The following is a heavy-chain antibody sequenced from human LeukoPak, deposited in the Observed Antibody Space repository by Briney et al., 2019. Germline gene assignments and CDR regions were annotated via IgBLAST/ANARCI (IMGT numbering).Heavy chain of an antibody. CDR2: IKEDGSEI. V-gene: IGHV3-7*01. CDR3: ASERGYSSFDS. J-gene: IGHJ4*02. Sequence: PGGSMRLSCAASGFTFTKYWMSWVRQSPGKGLEWVANIKEDGSEINYVDSVNGRFTISRDNAKNSLFVQMNSRRVEDMAVYYCASERGYSSFDSWGQGTLVTVAS. D-gene: IGHD4-23*01. CDR1: GFTFTKYW.